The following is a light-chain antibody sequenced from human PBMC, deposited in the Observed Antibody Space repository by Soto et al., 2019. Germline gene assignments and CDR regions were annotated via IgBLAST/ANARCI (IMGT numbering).Light chain of an antibody. V-gene: IGKV3-20*01. J-gene: IGKJ2*01. Sequence: EIVLTQSPGTLSFSPGERATLSCRASQSVSSSYLAWYQQKPGQAPRLLIFDASTRATDIPDRFSGSGSGTDFTVTISRLEPEDFAVYYCQQYSRSPRTFGQGTKLEIK. CDR2: DAS. CDR3: QQYSRSPRT. CDR1: QSVSSSY.